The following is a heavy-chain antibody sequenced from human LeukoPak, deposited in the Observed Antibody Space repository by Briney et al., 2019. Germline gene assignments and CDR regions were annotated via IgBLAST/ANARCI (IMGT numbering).Heavy chain of an antibody. V-gene: IGHV3-30*18. CDR1: RFTFSYFA. CDR2: LSDDGSNK. Sequence: GGSLRLSCAASRFTFSYFAMHWFGQAPGRGWSGLAVLSDDGSNKFYADSVKGRFTISRDNSKNTLYLQMNSLRAEDTAFYYCAKDPHSSSWYYFDSWGQGTLVTVSS. CDR3: AKDPHSSSWYYFDS. J-gene: IGHJ4*02. D-gene: IGHD6-13*01.